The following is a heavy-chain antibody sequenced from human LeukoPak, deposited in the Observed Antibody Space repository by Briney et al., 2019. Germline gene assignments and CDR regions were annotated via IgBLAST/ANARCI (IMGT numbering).Heavy chain of an antibody. CDR2: ISGSGGST. CDR3: AKGPDSRKKWELRGYYFDY. V-gene: IGHV3-23*01. J-gene: IGHJ4*02. CDR1: GFTFSSYA. D-gene: IGHD1-26*01. Sequence: GGSLRLSCAASGFTFSSYAMSWVRQAPGKWLEWVSAISGSGGSTYYADSVKGRFTISRDNSKNTLYPQMNSLRAEDTAVYYCAKGPDSRKKWELRGYYFDYWGQGTLVTVSS.